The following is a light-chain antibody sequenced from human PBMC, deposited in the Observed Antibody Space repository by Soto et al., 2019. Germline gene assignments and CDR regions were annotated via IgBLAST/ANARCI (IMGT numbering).Light chain of an antibody. J-gene: IGKJ3*01. CDR1: QSVSSN. CDR3: QPYNNWTPFT. Sequence: EIVMTQSPATLSVSPGERATLSCRASQSVSSNLAWYQQKPGQAPRLLIYGASTRSTGIPARFSGSGSGTDFTLTISSLQSEDFAVYYCQPYNNWTPFTFGPGTKVDIK. V-gene: IGKV3-15*01. CDR2: GAS.